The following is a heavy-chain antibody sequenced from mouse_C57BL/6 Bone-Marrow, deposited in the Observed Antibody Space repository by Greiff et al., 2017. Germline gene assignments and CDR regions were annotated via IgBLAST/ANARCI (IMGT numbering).Heavy chain of an antibody. V-gene: IGHV5-17*01. D-gene: IGHD6-1*01. CDR2: ISSGSSTI. J-gene: IGHJ1*03. CDR1: GFTFSVYG. Sequence: EVKLVESGGGLVKPGGSLKLSCEASGFTFSVYGMHWVRQAPEKGLAWVAYISSGSSTIDYADTVKGRFPIARDNAKNSLFLQMTSLRSEDTAMYYCARPLYYDDWGRGTTVTVTS. CDR3: ARPLYYDD.